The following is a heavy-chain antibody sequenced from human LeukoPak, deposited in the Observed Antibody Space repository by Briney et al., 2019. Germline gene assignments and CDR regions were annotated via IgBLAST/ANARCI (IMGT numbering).Heavy chain of an antibody. D-gene: IGHD3-22*01. CDR1: GFTFSSYA. CDR2: ISGSGGST. Sequence: GGSLRLSCAASGFTFSSYAMSWVRQAPGKGLEWVSAISGSGGSTYYADSVKGRFTISRDNSKNTLYLQMNSLRAEDTAVYYCAKVTRSYYYDSSGYVDYGGQGTLVTVSS. V-gene: IGHV3-23*01. J-gene: IGHJ4*02. CDR3: AKVTRSYYYDSSGYVDY.